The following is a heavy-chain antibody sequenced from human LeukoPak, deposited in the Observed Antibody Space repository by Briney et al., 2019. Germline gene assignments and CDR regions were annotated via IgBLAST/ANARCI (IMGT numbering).Heavy chain of an antibody. J-gene: IGHJ4*02. CDR1: GFTFSGSA. CDR2: IRSKANSYAT. V-gene: IGHV3-73*01. Sequence: PGGSLRLSCAASGFTFSGSAMHWVRQASGKGLEWVGRIRSKANSYATAYAASVKGRFTISRDDSKNTAYLQMNSLKTEDTAVCYCTGAGYYDSSGPYWGQGTLVTVSS. D-gene: IGHD3-22*01. CDR3: TGAGYYDSSGPY.